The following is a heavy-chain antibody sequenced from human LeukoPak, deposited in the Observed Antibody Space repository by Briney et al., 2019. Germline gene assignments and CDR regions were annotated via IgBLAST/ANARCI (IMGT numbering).Heavy chain of an antibody. V-gene: IGHV4-59*08. J-gene: IGHJ6*03. CDR2: IYHSGES. Sequence: SETLSLTCTVSGDSISRYYWSWIRQPPGKGLEWIWYIYHSGESRYDPSAKSRVTMTAATSKSQISLRLRSVTAADTAAYYCARLKSLASKYHMDVWGKGTTVTVSS. D-gene: IGHD1-26*01. CDR3: ARLKSLASKYHMDV. CDR1: GDSISRYY.